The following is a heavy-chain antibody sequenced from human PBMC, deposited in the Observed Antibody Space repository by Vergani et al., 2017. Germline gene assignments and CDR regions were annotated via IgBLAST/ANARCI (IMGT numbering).Heavy chain of an antibody. J-gene: IGHJ4*02. V-gene: IGHV3-23*05. Sequence: EVQLLESGGGLVQPGGSLRLSCAASGFTFFNHAMTWVRQAPGKGLEWVSGVVGSGSTTYYADSVKGRFTISRDNSKKTLTLQMNSLRVEDTAIYYCAKQYFVSGNYLFDYWGQGTLVTVSS. CDR3: AKQYFVSGNYLFDY. D-gene: IGHD3-10*01. CDR1: GFTFFNHA. CDR2: VVGSGSTT.